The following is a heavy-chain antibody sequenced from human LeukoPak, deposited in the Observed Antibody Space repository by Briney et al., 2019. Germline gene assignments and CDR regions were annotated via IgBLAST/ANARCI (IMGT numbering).Heavy chain of an antibody. CDR3: ARAKKPYSSSWYQP. J-gene: IGHJ5*02. Sequence: SETLSLTCAVYGGSFSGYYWSWIRQPPGKGLEWIGEINHSGSTNYNPSLKSRVTISVDTSKNQFSLKLSSVTAADTAAYYCARAKKPYSSSWYQPWGQGTLVTVSS. CDR1: GGSFSGYY. V-gene: IGHV4-34*01. D-gene: IGHD6-13*01. CDR2: INHSGST.